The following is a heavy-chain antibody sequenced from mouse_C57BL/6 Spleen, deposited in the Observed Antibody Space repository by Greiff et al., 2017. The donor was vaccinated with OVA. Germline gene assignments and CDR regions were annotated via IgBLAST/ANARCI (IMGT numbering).Heavy chain of an antibody. CDR2: IDPSDSYT. D-gene: IGHD2-3*01. V-gene: IGHV1-50*01. CDR3: ARRGDGYSFAY. J-gene: IGHJ3*01. CDR1: GYTFTSYW. Sequence: QVQLQQSGAELVKPGASVKLSCKASGYTFTSYWMQWVKQRPGQGLEWIGEIDPSDSYTNYNQKFKGKATLTVDTSSSTAYMQLSSLTSEDSAVDCCARRGDGYSFAYWGQGTLVTVSA.